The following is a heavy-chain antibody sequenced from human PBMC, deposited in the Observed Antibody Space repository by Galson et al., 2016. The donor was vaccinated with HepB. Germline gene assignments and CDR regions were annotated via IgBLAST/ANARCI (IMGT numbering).Heavy chain of an antibody. Sequence: SLRLSCAASGFTFGTYTMHWIRQAPGEGLQWVALITGDRANAYYADSVKGRFTISRDNRTNSLYLQMNSLRTEDTALYYCAKNHGGYSGYDYWGQGTLVTVSS. V-gene: IGHV3-43*01. CDR2: ITGDRANA. J-gene: IGHJ4*02. CDR1: GFTFGTYT. CDR3: AKNHGGYSGYDY. D-gene: IGHD4-23*01.